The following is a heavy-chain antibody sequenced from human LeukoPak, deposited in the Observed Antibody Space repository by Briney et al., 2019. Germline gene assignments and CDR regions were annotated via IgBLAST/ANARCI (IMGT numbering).Heavy chain of an antibody. CDR3: ARGFIAAAHNYYFDY. CDR1: GGSISSSSYY. V-gene: IGHV4-61*02. CDR2: IYTSGST. D-gene: IGHD6-13*01. Sequence: SETLSLTCTVSGGSISSSSYYWGWIRQPPGKGLEWIGRIYTSGSTNYNPSLKSRVTISVDTSKNQFSLKLSSVTAADTAVYYCARGFIAAAHNYYFDYWGQGTLVTVSS. J-gene: IGHJ4*02.